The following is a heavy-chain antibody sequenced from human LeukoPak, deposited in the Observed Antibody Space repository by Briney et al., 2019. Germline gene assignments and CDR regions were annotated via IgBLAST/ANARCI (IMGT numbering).Heavy chain of an antibody. D-gene: IGHD3-3*01. CDR3: VLSGYYSVN. J-gene: IGHJ4*02. CDR1: GFTFSSYA. CDR2: VSGTGGST. V-gene: IGHV3-23*01. Sequence: PGGSLRLSCAASGFTFSSYAMSWVRQAPGKGLEWVSSVSGTGGSTYYADSVKGRFTISRDNSKNTLYLQMSSLRAEDTAVYYCVLSGYYSVNWGQGTLVTVSS.